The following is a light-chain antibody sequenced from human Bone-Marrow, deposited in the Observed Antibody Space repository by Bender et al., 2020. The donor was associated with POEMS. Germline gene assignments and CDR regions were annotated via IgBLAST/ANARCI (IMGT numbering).Light chain of an antibody. Sequence: QSALTQPRSVSGSPGQSVTISCTGSNSDVGAYNFVSWYQQHPGKAPKLIIYDVSNRPSGHSDHFSGSKSGNTASLTISGLQAEDEADYYCSSYTTSRTWVFGGGTKVTVL. J-gene: IGLJ2*01. CDR2: DVS. CDR1: NSDVGAYNF. CDR3: SSYTTSRTWV. V-gene: IGLV2-11*01.